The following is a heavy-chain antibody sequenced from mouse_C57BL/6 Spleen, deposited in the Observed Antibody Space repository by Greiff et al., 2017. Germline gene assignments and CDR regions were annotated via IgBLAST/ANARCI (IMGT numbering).Heavy chain of an antibody. CDR3: ARREYAMDY. J-gene: IGHJ4*01. Sequence: QVQLKESGAELVKPGASVKLSCKASGYTFTSYWMHWVKQRPGQGLEWIGMIHPNSGSTNYNEKFKSKATLTVDKSSSTAYMQLSSLTSEDSAVYYCARREYAMDYWGQGTSVTVSS. CDR2: IHPNSGST. CDR1: GYTFTSYW. V-gene: IGHV1-64*01.